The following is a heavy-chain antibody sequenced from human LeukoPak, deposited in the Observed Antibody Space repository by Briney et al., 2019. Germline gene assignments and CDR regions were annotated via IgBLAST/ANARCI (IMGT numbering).Heavy chain of an antibody. D-gene: IGHD6-13*01. V-gene: IGHV5-51*01. CDR3: ARSSSSSWFTVKYYFDY. CDR2: IYPGDSDT. J-gene: IGHJ4*02. CDR1: GYSFTSYW. Sequence: GESLKISCKGSGYSFTSYWIGWVRQMPGKGLGWMGIIYPGDSDTRYSPSFQGQVTISADKSISTAYLQWSSLKASDTAMYYCARSSSSSWFTVKYYFDYWGQGTLVTVSS.